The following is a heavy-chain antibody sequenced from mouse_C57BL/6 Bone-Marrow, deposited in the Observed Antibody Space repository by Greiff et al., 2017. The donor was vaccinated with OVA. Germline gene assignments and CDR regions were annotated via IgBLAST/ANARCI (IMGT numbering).Heavy chain of an antibody. V-gene: IGHV14-4*01. CDR2: IDPENGDT. CDR3: TTPSYYFDY. Sequence: VQLQQSGAELVRPGASVKVSCTASGFNIKDDYMHWVKQRPEQGLEWIGWIDPENGDTEYASKFQGKATITADTSSNTAYLQLSSLTSEDTAVYYCTTPSYYFDYWGQGTTLTVSS. CDR1: GFNIKDDY. J-gene: IGHJ2*01.